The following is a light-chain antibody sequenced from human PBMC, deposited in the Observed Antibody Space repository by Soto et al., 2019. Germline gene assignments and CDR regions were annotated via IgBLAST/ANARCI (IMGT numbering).Light chain of an antibody. V-gene: IGKV1-39*01. Sequence: DIHMTQSPSSLSASVCDTVTITLRASQSISTYLDWYQQKPGKAPNLLIFAASSLQSGVPSRFSGSGSGTDFTLTINSLQPEDFATYFCQQSYSTPWTFGQGTKVDIK. CDR3: QQSYSTPWT. J-gene: IGKJ1*01. CDR1: QSISTY. CDR2: AAS.